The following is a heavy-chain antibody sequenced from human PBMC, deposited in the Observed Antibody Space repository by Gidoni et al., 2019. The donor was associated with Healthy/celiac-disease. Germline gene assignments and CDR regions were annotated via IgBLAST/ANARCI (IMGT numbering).Heavy chain of an antibody. CDR1: GFTFRSYS. J-gene: IGHJ6*02. D-gene: IGHD5-18*01. CDR2: ISSSSSTI. CDR3: ARLRYSYDVYYYYGMDV. V-gene: IGHV3-48*02. Sequence: ELQLVASGGGLVQSGGSLRLSCAASGFTFRSYSMNWVRQAPGKGLEWVSYISSSSSTIYYADSVKGRFTISRDNAKNSLYLQMNSLRDEDTAVYYCARLRYSYDVYYYYGMDVWGQGTTVTVSS.